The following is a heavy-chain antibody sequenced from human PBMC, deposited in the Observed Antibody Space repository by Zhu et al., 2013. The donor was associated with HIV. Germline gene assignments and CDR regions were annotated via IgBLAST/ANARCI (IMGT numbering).Heavy chain of an antibody. Sequence: QVQLVQSGAEVKKPGSSVKVSCKASGGTFSSYAISWVRQAPGQGLEWMGGIIPIFGTANYAQKFQGRVTITADESTSTAYMELSSLRSEDTAVYYCARGLVEMATMVHYYYGMDVWGQGTTVTVSS. CDR2: IIPIFGTA. CDR1: GGTFSSYA. J-gene: IGHJ6*02. CDR3: ARGLVEMATMVHYYYGMDV. D-gene: IGHD5-12*01. V-gene: IGHV1-69*01.